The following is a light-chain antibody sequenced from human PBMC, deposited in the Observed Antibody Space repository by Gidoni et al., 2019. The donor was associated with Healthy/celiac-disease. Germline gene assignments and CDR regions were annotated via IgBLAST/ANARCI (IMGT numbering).Light chain of an antibody. Sequence: EIVMTQSPATLSVSPGERATLSCRASQSVSSNLAWYHQKPGQAPRLLIYGASTRATGIPDRFSGSGSETEFTLTISSLQSEDFAVYYCQQYNKWPRTFGQGTKLEIK. J-gene: IGKJ2*02. CDR3: QQYNKWPRT. V-gene: IGKV3-15*01. CDR1: QSVSSN. CDR2: GAS.